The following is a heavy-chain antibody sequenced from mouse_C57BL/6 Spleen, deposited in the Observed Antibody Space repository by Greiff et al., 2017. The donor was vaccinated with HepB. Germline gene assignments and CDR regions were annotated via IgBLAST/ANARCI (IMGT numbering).Heavy chain of an antibody. Sequence: DVKLVESGGDLVKPGGSLKLSCAASGFTFSSYGMSWVRQTPDKRLEWVATISSGGSYTYYPDSVKGRFTISRDNAKNTLYLQMSSLKSEDTAMYYFASHYYGSSYEFAYWGQGTLVTVSA. V-gene: IGHV5-6*02. J-gene: IGHJ3*01. CDR2: ISSGGSYT. D-gene: IGHD1-1*01. CDR3: ASHYYGSSYEFAY. CDR1: GFTFSSYG.